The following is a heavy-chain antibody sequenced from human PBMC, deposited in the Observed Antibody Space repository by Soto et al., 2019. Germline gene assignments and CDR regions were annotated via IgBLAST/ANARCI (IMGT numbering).Heavy chain of an antibody. CDR1: GFTFSNYG. J-gene: IGHJ1*01. CDR2: ISYDGSSK. V-gene: IGHV3-30-3*01. D-gene: IGHD4-17*01. CDR3: ARGGYGDSHAEYFQH. Sequence: QVQLVESGGGVVQPGRSLRLSCAASGFTFSNYGMHWVRQAPGKGLGWGALISYDGSSKDYADSVKGRFTISRDNSKSTLYLQMNSLRVEDTAVYYCARGGYGDSHAEYFQHWGQGTLVTVSS.